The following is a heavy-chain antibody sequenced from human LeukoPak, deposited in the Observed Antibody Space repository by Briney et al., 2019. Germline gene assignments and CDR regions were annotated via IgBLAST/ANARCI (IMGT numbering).Heavy chain of an antibody. J-gene: IGHJ4*02. Sequence: PGRSLRLSCAASGFTFSSYAMHWVRQAPGKGLEWVAVISYDGSNKYYADSVKGRFTISRDNSKNTLYLQMDSLRSDDTAVYYCARGGFLEWLSPKGYWGQGTLVTVSS. V-gene: IGHV3-30-3*01. CDR2: ISYDGSNK. D-gene: IGHD3-3*01. CDR1: GFTFSSYA. CDR3: ARGGFLEWLSPKGY.